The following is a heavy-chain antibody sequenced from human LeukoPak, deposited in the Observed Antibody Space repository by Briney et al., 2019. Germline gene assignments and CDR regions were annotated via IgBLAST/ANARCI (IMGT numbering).Heavy chain of an antibody. CDR2: IYYSGST. J-gene: IGHJ4*02. CDR1: GGSISSSSYF. D-gene: IGHD5-24*01. V-gene: IGHV4-39*01. CDR3: ARRGMATITDY. Sequence: KPSETLSLTCTVSGGSISSSSYFWGWIRQPPGKGLEWIGCIYYSGSTYYNPSLKSRVTISFDTSKNQSSLKLSSVTAADTAVYYCARRGMATITDYWGQGTLVTVSS.